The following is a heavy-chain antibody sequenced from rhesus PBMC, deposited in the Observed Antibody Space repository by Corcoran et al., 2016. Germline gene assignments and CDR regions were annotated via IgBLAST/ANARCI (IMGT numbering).Heavy chain of an antibody. CDR3: ARDGGTFDY. CDR2: IYSSSGHT. J-gene: IGHJ4*01. Sequence: QVQLQESGPGVVKPSETLSLTCAVSGGTISGGYYYWSWIRQPPGQGLEWIGGIYSSSGHTYYNPSLQSRVTISKDTSKNQFSLKLSSVTAADTAVYYCARDGGTFDYWGQGVLVTVSS. CDR1: GGTISGGYYY. V-gene: IGHV4S12*01.